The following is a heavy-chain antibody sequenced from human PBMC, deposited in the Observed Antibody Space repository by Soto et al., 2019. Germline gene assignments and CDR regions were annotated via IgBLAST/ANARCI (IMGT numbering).Heavy chain of an antibody. D-gene: IGHD3-10*01. J-gene: IGHJ5*02. Sequence: QITLKESGPTLVTPTQTLTLTCTFSGFSLTTTGLGVAWILQPPGKALEWLALIYWNDEKRYRPSLRSRLTITRDTSKNQVVLTMTDMDPVDTATYYGAHEGFGSDNGFDAWGQGTLVIVSS. CDR1: GFSLTTTGLG. CDR2: IYWNDEK. V-gene: IGHV2-5*01. CDR3: AHEGFGSDNGFDA.